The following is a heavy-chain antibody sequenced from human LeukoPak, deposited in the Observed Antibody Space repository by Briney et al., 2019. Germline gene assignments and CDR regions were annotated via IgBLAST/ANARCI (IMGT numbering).Heavy chain of an antibody. J-gene: IGHJ4*02. Sequence: GASVKVSCKASGYTFTSYYMHWVRQAPGQGLEWMGIINPSGGSTSYAQKFQGRVTMTRDTSTSTVYMELSSLRSEDTAVYYCARGDEEGGYSGYGPYWGQGTLVTVSS. D-gene: IGHD5-12*01. V-gene: IGHV1-46*01. CDR2: INPSGGST. CDR1: GYTFTSYY. CDR3: ARGDEEGGYSGYGPY.